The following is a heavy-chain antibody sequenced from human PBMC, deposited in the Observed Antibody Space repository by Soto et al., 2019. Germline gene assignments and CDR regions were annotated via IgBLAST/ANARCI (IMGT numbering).Heavy chain of an antibody. CDR2: ISGSGSST. D-gene: IGHD2-15*01. J-gene: IGHJ3*02. CDR1: GFTFSSYA. V-gene: IGHV3-23*01. CDR3: EKENRGCSGGSCYDLDVFDT. Sequence: EVQLLESGGGLVQPGGSLRLSCAASGFTFSSYAMSWVRQGPGRGLEWVSTISGSGSSTYYADSLKGRFTISRDNSKNTVHLKMNSWGADDPAVYYCEKENRGCSGGSCYDLDVFDTWGQGTMVTVSS.